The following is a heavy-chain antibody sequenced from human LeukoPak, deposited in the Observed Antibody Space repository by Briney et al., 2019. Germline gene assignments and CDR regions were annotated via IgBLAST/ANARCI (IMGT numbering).Heavy chain of an antibody. Sequence: GGSLRLSCAASGFTFSSYEMNWVRQAPGKGLEWVSYVTNSGATIYYADSVKGRFTTSRDNAKNSLYLQMNSLRAEDTAVYYCARALAFDPWGQGTLVTVSS. J-gene: IGHJ5*02. CDR1: GFTFSSYE. CDR3: ARALAFDP. V-gene: IGHV3-48*03. CDR2: VTNSGATI.